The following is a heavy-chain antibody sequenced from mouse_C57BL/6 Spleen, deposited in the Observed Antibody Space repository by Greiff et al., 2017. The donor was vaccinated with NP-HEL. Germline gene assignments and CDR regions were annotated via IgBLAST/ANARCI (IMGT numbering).Heavy chain of an antibody. V-gene: IGHV1-72*01. D-gene: IGHD1-1*01. CDR1: GYTFTSYW. CDR3: ARVGPAGSRPSFDY. CDR2: IDPNSGGS. Sequence: QVQLKQPGAELVKPGASVKLSCKASGYTFTSYWMHWVKQRPGRGLEWIGRIDPNSGGSKYNEKFKSKATLTVDKPSSTAYMQLSSLTSEDSAVYYCARVGPAGSRPSFDYWGQGTTLTVSS. J-gene: IGHJ2*01.